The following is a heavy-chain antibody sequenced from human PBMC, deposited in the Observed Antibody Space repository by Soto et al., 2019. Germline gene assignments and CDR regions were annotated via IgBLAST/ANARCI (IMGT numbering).Heavy chain of an antibody. CDR3: ARGGWVFSALLHY. V-gene: IGHV4-34*01. Sequence: QVQLQQWGAGLLKPSETLSLTCAVYGGSFSGYYWSWIRQPPGKGLEWIGEINHSGSTNYNPSLKSRVTISVDTSKNQFSLKLSSVTAADTAVYYCARGGWVFSALLHYWGQGTLVTVSS. CDR2: INHSGST. J-gene: IGHJ4*02. D-gene: IGHD2-21*02. CDR1: GGSFSGYY.